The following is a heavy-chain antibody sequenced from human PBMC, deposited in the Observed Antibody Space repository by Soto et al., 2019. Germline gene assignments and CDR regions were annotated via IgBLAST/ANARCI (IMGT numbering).Heavy chain of an antibody. CDR2: IYYSGST. CDR1: GGSISSGGYY. CDR3: ARLSGDVNWNYHFDY. J-gene: IGHJ4*02. V-gene: IGHV4-31*03. Sequence: SETLSLTCTVSGGSISSGGYYWSWIRQHPGKGLEWIGYIYYSGSTYYNPSLKSRVTISVDTSKNQFSLKLSSVTAADTAVYYCARLSGDVNWNYHFDYWGQGTLVTVSS. D-gene: IGHD1-7*01.